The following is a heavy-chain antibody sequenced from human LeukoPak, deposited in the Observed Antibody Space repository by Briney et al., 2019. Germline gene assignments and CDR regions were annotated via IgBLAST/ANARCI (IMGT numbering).Heavy chain of an antibody. J-gene: IGHJ4*02. V-gene: IGHV3-23*01. CDR3: AKKNAGYYDSSGYRYDY. Sequence: PGGSLRLACAASGLIFNNYGRGWVRQAPGKGLEWVSAISGSGGSTYYADCVKGRFTISRDNSKTTLYLQMNSLRAQDTAVYYCAKKNAGYYDSSGYRYDYWGQGTLVTVSS. CDR2: ISGSGGST. D-gene: IGHD3-22*01. CDR1: GLIFNNYG.